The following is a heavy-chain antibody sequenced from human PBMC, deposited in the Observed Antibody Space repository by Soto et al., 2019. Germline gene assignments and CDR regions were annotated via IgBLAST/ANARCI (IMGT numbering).Heavy chain of an antibody. CDR1: GFTFSDHY. CDR2: TRNKANSFTT. J-gene: IGHJ4*02. Sequence: GGSLRLSCAASGFTFSDHYMDWVRQAPGKGLEWVGRTRNKANSFTTEYAAAVKGRFTIFRDDSKNSLYLQMSSLKTEDTAMYYCAREFMTTVTYFDYWGQGTLVTVSS. D-gene: IGHD4-17*01. V-gene: IGHV3-72*01. CDR3: AREFMTTVTYFDY.